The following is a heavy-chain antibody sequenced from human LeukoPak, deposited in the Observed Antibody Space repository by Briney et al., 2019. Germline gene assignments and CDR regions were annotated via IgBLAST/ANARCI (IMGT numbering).Heavy chain of an antibody. J-gene: IGHJ4*02. CDR1: GFTFSTNW. Sequence: GGSLRLSCAASGFTFSTNWMSWVRQAPGKGLEWVANIKQDGSEKNYVDSVKGRFTISRDNAKSSLYLQMNSLRVEDTAVYYCAKAGNGFGYWGQGALVTVPS. CDR2: IKQDGSEK. V-gene: IGHV3-7*01. CDR3: AKAGNGFGY. D-gene: IGHD2-8*01.